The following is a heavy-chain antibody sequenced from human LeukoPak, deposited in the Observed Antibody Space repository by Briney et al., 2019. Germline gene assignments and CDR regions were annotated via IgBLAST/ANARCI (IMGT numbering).Heavy chain of an antibody. CDR1: GGSFSGYY. CDR3: ARYGVPNYYFDY. CDR2: INHSGST. D-gene: IGHD2-8*01. V-gene: IGHV4-34*01. J-gene: IGHJ4*02. Sequence: SETLSLTCAVYGGSFSGYYWSWIRQPPGKGLEWIGEINHSGSTNYNPSLKSRVTISVDTSKNQFSLKLSSVTAADTAVYYCARYGVPNYYFDYWGQGTLVTVSS.